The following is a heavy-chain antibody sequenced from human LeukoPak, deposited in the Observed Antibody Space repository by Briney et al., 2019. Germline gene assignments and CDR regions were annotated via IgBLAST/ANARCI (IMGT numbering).Heavy chain of an antibody. Sequence: GGSLRLSCAASGFTFSSYWMGWVRQAPGKGLEWVANIKQDGSEKYYVDSVKGRFTISGDNAKNSLYLQMNSLRAEDTAVYYCAREEVGSGWYWDYYYYGMDVWGQGTTVTVSS. CDR1: GFTFSSYW. CDR2: IKQDGSEK. J-gene: IGHJ6*02. D-gene: IGHD6-19*01. CDR3: AREEVGSGWYWDYYYYGMDV. V-gene: IGHV3-7*03.